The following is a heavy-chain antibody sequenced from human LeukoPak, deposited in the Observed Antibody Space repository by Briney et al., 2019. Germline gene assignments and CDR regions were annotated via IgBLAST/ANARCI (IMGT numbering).Heavy chain of an antibody. Sequence: GGSLRLSCAASGFTFSSYWMSWVRQAPGKVLEWVANIKQDGSEKYYVDSVKGRFTISRDNAKNSLYLQMNSLRAEDTAVYYCARVGITGTNDYWGQGTLVTVSS. CDR2: IKQDGSEK. V-gene: IGHV3-7*01. CDR1: GFTFSSYW. CDR3: ARVGITGTNDY. D-gene: IGHD1-20*01. J-gene: IGHJ4*02.